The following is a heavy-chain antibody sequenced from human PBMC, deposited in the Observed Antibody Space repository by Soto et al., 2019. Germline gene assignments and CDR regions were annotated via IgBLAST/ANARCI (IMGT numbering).Heavy chain of an antibody. D-gene: IGHD1-26*01. Sequence: QVQLVQSGAEVKKPGSSVKVSCKASGGTFSNYAISWVRQAPGQGPEWMGGIIPIFGQANYAQEFQGRDKITGDDYTSTAYMELRCLGSEDTAVYYCARVSTARGDLSESYGYWGQGTLVTVSS. CDR2: IIPIFGQA. J-gene: IGHJ4*02. CDR3: ARVSTARGDLSESYGY. V-gene: IGHV1-69*01. CDR1: GGTFSNYA.